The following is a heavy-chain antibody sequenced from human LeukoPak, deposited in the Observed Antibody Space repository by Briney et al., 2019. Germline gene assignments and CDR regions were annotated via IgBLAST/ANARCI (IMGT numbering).Heavy chain of an antibody. CDR1: GFTFSSYS. Sequence: GGSLRLSCAASGFTFSSYSMNWVRQAPGKGLEWVSSISSSSSYIYYADSVKGRFTISRDNAKNSLYLQMNSLRAEDTAVYYCATEGYSSGWYVVDYWGQGTLVTVSS. J-gene: IGHJ4*02. V-gene: IGHV3-21*01. D-gene: IGHD6-19*01. CDR3: ATEGYSSGWYVVDY. CDR2: ISSSSSYI.